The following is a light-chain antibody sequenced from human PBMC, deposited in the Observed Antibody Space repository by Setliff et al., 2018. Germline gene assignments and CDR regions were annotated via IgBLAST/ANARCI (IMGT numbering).Light chain of an antibody. Sequence: QSALAQPASVSGSPGQSITISCTGTRNDIGGYDYVSWYQQHPGKAPKLMIYDVSKRPSGVSNRFSGSKSGNTASLTISGLQAEDEADYYCSSYTSSSTYVFGTGTKVTVL. V-gene: IGLV2-14*01. J-gene: IGLJ1*01. CDR1: RNDIGGYDY. CDR3: SSYTSSSTYV. CDR2: DVS.